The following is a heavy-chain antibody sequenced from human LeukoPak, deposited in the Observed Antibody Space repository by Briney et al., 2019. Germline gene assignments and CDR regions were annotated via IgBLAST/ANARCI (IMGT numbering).Heavy chain of an antibody. CDR1: GYSFTNYD. Sequence: ASVKVSCKASGYSFTNYDINWVRQATGQGLEWMGWMNPKSGDTGYSQKFQGRVFITRDTSINTAYMELSSLGSDDTAVYYCARDVSSSGWYGHYYYYMDVWGKGTTVTVSS. CDR2: MNPKSGDT. V-gene: IGHV1-8*03. J-gene: IGHJ6*03. D-gene: IGHD6-19*01. CDR3: ARDVSSSGWYGHYYYYMDV.